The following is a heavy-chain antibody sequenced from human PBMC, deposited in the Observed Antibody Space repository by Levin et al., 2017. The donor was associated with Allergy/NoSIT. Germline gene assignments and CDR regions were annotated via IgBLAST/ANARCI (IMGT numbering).Heavy chain of an antibody. Sequence: AGGSLRLSCAASGFTFSSYAMSWVRQAPGKGLEWVSAISGSGGSTYYADSVKGRFTISRDNSKNTLYLQMNSLRAEDTAVYYCAKDRENSSGWYRGDFDYWGQGTLVTVSS. CDR1: GFTFSSYA. D-gene: IGHD6-19*01. CDR3: AKDRENSSGWYRGDFDY. V-gene: IGHV3-23*01. J-gene: IGHJ4*02. CDR2: ISGSGGST.